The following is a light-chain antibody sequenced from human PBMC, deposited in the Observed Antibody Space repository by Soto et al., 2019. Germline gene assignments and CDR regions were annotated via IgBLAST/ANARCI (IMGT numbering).Light chain of an antibody. Sequence: QSVLTQPPSASGTPGQRVTISCSGSSSNIGTNFAFWYQQLPGTAPKLLIYRSNQRPSGVPDRFSGSKSGTSASLAISGLRSEDEADYYCASWDYSLSGVLFGAGTKLTVL. V-gene: IGLV1-47*01. CDR3: ASWDYSLSGVL. J-gene: IGLJ2*01. CDR2: RSN. CDR1: SSNIGTNF.